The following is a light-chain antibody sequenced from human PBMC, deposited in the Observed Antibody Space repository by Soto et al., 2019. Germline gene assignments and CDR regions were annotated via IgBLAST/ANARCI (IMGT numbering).Light chain of an antibody. V-gene: IGKV1-5*03. Sequence: DIQMTQSPSTLSGSLGDRVTLTFRASQTISSWLAWYQQKPGKAPKLLIYKASTLKSGVPSRFSGSGSGTEFTLTISSLQPDDFATYYCQHFNSYPWTFGQGTKVDIK. CDR2: KAS. J-gene: IGKJ1*01. CDR3: QHFNSYPWT. CDR1: QTISSW.